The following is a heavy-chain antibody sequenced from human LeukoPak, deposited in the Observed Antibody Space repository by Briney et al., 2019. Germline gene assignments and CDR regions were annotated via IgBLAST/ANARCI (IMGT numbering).Heavy chain of an antibody. D-gene: IGHD6-19*01. Sequence: GGSLRLSCAASGFTFSSYSMNWVRQAPGKGLEWVSSISSSSSYIYYADSVKGRFTISRDNSKNTLYLQMNSLRAEDTAVYYCAKGVYSSGWYPYDYWGQGTLVTVSS. CDR3: AKGVYSSGWYPYDY. J-gene: IGHJ4*02. V-gene: IGHV3-21*04. CDR1: GFTFSSYS. CDR2: ISSSSSYI.